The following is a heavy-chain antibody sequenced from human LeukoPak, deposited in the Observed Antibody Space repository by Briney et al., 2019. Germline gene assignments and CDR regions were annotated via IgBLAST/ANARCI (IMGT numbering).Heavy chain of an antibody. CDR2: MNPNSGNT. CDR1: GYTFTNYD. V-gene: IGHV1-8*01. D-gene: IGHD6-6*01. Sequence: GASVKVSCKASGYTFTNYDINWVRQATGQGLEWMGWMNPNSGNTGYAQKFQGRVTMTRNTSISTAYMELSSLRSEDTAVYYCARGDQHVEYSSSPFDYWGQGTLVTVSS. J-gene: IGHJ4*02. CDR3: ARGDQHVEYSSSPFDY.